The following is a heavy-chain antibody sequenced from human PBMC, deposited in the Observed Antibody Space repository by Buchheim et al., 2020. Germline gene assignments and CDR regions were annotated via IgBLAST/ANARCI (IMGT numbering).Heavy chain of an antibody. J-gene: IGHJ4*02. CDR1: GFTFSDYE. V-gene: IGHV3-48*03. D-gene: IGHD5-18*01. CDR3: ARWDTNSYYFDS. CDR2: INTSGTTI. Sequence: EVQLVESGGGLGQPGGSLRLSCAASGFTFSDYEMNWVRQAPGKGLEWLSYINTSGTTINYADSVKGRFTISRDNAKHSLYLQMNSLRVEDTALYYCARWDTNSYYFDSWGQGT.